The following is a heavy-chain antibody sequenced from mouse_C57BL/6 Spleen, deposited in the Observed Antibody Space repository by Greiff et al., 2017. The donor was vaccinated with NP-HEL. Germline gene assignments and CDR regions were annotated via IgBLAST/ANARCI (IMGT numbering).Heavy chain of an antibody. D-gene: IGHD2-5*01. V-gene: IGHV1-53*01. CDR2: INPSNGGN. Sequence: QVQLQQPGTELVKPGASVKLSCKASGYTFTSYWMHWVKQRPGQGLEWIGNINPSNGGNNYNEKFKSKATLTVDKSSSTAYMQLSSLTSEDSAVYYCARYGLDYSKYAYWGQGTLVTVSA. CDR3: ARYGLDYSKYAY. CDR1: GYTFTSYW. J-gene: IGHJ3*01.